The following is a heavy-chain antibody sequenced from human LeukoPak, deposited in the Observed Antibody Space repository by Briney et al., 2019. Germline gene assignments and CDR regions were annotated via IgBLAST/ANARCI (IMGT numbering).Heavy chain of an antibody. CDR1: GYSFTSYW. V-gene: IGHV5-51*01. D-gene: IGHD3-16*01. CDR3: ARQIPPAESTWGGFDY. Sequence: GESLKISCKGSGYSFTSYWIGWVRQMPGKGLEWMGIIYPGDSDTRYSPSLQGQVTISADKSISTAYLQWSSLKASDTAMYYCARQIPPAESTWGGFDYWGQGTLVTVSS. CDR2: IYPGDSDT. J-gene: IGHJ4*02.